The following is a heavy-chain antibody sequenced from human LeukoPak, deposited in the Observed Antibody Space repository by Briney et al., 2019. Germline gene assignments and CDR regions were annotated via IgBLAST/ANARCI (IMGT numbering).Heavy chain of an antibody. CDR2: ISSSSSTV. CDR1: GFTFSSYN. V-gene: IGHV3-48*02. D-gene: IGHD3-22*01. Sequence: GGSLRLSCAASGFTFSSYNINWVRQAPGKGLEWVSYISSSSSTVYYADSVKGRFTISRDNAKNSLYLQMNSLRDEDTAVYYCARVFSSGHYFVFGYWGQGTLVTASS. CDR3: ARVFSSGHYFVFGY. J-gene: IGHJ4*02.